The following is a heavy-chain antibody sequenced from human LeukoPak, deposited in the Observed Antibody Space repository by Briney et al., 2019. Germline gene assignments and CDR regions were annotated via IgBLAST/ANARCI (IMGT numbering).Heavy chain of an antibody. J-gene: IGHJ5*02. Sequence: SQTLSLTCAISGDSASSNSVTWNWIRQSPSRGLEWLGRTYYRSTWYNDYAVSVRGRVTVNPDTSKNQFSLHLNSVTPEDTAVYYCARRLTQYDCFDPWGQGILVTVSS. CDR3: ARRLTQYDCFDP. V-gene: IGHV6-1*01. D-gene: IGHD4-23*01. CDR2: TYYRSTWYN. CDR1: GDSASSNSVT.